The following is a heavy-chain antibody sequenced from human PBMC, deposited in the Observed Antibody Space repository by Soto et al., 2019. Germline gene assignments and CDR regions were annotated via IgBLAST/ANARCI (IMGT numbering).Heavy chain of an antibody. CDR2: IYYSGST. Sequence: QVQLQESGPGLVKPSETLSLTCTVSGGSINNYYWSWIRQPPGKGLEWIGYIYYSGSTNYNPSLKIRVTISVDTSKIPFSLKLSSVTAADTAVYYCARRYGGNFDYWGQGTLVTVSS. CDR1: GGSINNYY. CDR3: ARRYGGNFDY. D-gene: IGHD1-26*01. V-gene: IGHV4-59*12. J-gene: IGHJ4*02.